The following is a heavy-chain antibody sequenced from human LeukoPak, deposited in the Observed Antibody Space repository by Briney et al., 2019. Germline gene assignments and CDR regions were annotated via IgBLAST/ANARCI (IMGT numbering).Heavy chain of an antibody. D-gene: IGHD3-9*01. CDR1: GFTVSSNY. J-gene: IGHJ6*02. V-gene: IGHV3-53*01. CDR2: IYSGGST. Sequence: GGSLRLSCAASGFTVSSNYMSWVRQAPGKGLEWVSVIYSGGSTYYADSVKGRFTISRDNSKNTLYPQMNSLRAEDTAVYYCARDQKRYFDWFRPDILYYYGMDVWGQGTTVTVSS. CDR3: ARDQKRYFDWFRPDILYYYGMDV.